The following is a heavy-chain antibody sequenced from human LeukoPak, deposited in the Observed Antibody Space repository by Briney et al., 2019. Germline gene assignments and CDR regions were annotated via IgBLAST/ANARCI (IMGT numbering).Heavy chain of an antibody. CDR2: ISSDGGTI. J-gene: IGHJ4*02. CDR1: GFTFSRKT. V-gene: IGHV3-48*02. D-gene: IGHD5-12*01. CDR3: ARGHSGYAPSDVDY. Sequence: GGSLRLSCAASGFTFSRKTMNWVRQAPGKGLEWVSYISSDGGTIYYADSVRGRFTISRDNAKNSLYLQMNSLRDEDTAVYYCARGHSGYAPSDVDYWGQGTLVTVSS.